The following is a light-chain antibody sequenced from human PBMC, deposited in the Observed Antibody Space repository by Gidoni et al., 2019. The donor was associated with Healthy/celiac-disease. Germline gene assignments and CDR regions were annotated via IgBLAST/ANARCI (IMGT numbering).Light chain of an antibody. CDR2: DSS. CDR1: SSDVCGYNY. Sequence: QSALTQPASVSGATGQAITISCTGTSSDVCGYNYVAWYQQHPGKAPKLMIYDSSNRPSGVSNRFSGPKSGNTASLTISGLQAEDEADYYCSSYTSSSTGVFGTGTKVTVL. V-gene: IGLV2-14*01. J-gene: IGLJ1*01. CDR3: SSYTSSSTGV.